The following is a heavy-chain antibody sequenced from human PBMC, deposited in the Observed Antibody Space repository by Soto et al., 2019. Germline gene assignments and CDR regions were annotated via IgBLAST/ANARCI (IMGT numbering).Heavy chain of an antibody. Sequence: PSETLSLTCFVSGYSITAGGYYWSWIRHHPGKGLEWIGSFYSSGSIIYNPSLESRVSVSVDTSKNQFSLKVSGVSAADTAVYYCATSQKGYNWNYFDHWGQGALVTVSS. J-gene: IGHJ4*02. D-gene: IGHD1-20*01. V-gene: IGHV4-39*01. CDR1: GYSITAGGYY. CDR2: FYSSGSI. CDR3: ATSQKGYNWNYFDH.